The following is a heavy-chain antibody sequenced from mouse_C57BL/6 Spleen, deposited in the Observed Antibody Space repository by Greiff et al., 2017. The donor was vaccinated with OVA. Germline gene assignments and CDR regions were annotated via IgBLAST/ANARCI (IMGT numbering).Heavy chain of an antibody. V-gene: IGHV1-82*01. J-gene: IGHJ1*03. D-gene: IGHD1-1*01. Sequence: VQLQQSGPELVKPGASVKISCKASGYAFSSSWMNWVKQRPGKGLEWIGRIYPGDGDTNYNGKFKGKATLTADKSSSTAYMQLSSLTSEDSAVYFCARRYYYGSSWYCDVWGTGTTVTVSS. CDR1: GYAFSSSW. CDR3: ARRYYYGSSWYCDV. CDR2: IYPGDGDT.